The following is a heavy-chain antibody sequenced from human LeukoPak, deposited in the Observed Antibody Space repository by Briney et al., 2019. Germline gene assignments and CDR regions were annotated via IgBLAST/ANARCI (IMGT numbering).Heavy chain of an antibody. D-gene: IGHD2-2*02. J-gene: IGHJ4*02. CDR1: GFTFSSYS. CDR3: ARGAVDSTRLLYGSVDY. V-gene: IGHV3-21*01. CDR2: IIMSSSYI. Sequence: GGSLRLSCAASGFTFSSYSMNWVRQAPGKGLEWVSSIIMSSSYIYYADSVKGRFTISRDNAKNSLYLQMNSLRAEDTAVYYCARGAVDSTRLLYGSVDYWGRGTLVTVSS.